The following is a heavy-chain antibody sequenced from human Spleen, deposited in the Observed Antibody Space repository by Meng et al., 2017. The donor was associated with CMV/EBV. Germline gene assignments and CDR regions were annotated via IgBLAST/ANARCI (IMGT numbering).Heavy chain of an antibody. Sequence: GGSLRLSCAASGFTFSSYDMHWVRQATGKGLEWVSAIGPAGDTYYPGSVKGRFTISRENAKNSLYLQMNSLSAGDTAVYYCARGDHCSSTSCYLGGGMDVWGQGTTVTVSS. J-gene: IGHJ6*02. V-gene: IGHV3-13*01. D-gene: IGHD2-2*01. CDR3: ARGDHCSSTSCYLGGGMDV. CDR1: GFTFSSYD. CDR2: IGPAGDT.